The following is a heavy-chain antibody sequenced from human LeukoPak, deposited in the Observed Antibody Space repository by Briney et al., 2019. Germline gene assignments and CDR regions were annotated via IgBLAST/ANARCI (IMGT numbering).Heavy chain of an antibody. CDR2: ISTSSDVI. Sequence: GGSLRLSCAASGVTFRAYSMNWVRQAPRKGLEWVSYISTSSDVIYYADSVEGRFTVSRDNAKNTLYLQMNSLRAEDTAVYYCAKTFRYDILTIFDYWGQGTLVTVSS. CDR3: AKTFRYDILTIFDY. D-gene: IGHD3-9*01. J-gene: IGHJ4*02. V-gene: IGHV3-48*01. CDR1: GVTFRAYS.